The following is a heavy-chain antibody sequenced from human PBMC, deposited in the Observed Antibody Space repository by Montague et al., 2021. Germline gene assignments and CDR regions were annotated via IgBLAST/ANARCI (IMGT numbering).Heavy chain of an antibody. CDR3: ARQATVTTEVGWNYFDY. CDR2: INSDGSST. D-gene: IGHD4-17*01. Sequence: SLRLSCAASGLTLSRHWIHWVGQARGKALVRISRINSDGSSTSYADPVKGRFTISRDNAKNTLYLQMNSLRAEDTAVYYCARQATVTTEVGWNYFDYWGQGTLV. J-gene: IGHJ4*02. CDR1: GLTLSRHW. V-gene: IGHV3-74*01.